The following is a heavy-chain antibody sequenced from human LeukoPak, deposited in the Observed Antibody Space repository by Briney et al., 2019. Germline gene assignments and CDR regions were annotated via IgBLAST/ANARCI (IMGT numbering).Heavy chain of an antibody. J-gene: IGHJ6*03. Sequence: GGSLRLSCAASGFTFSSYEMNWVRQAPGKGLEWVSYISSSGSTIYYADSVKGRFTISRDNAKNSLYLQMNSLRAEDTAVYYCAKSVLQVTRHYYYMDVWGKGTTVTISS. CDR2: ISSSGSTI. D-gene: IGHD2-21*02. V-gene: IGHV3-48*03. CDR1: GFTFSSYE. CDR3: AKSVLQVTRHYYYMDV.